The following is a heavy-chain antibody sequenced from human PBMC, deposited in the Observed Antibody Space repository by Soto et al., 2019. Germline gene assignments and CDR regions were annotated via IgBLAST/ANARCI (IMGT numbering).Heavy chain of an antibody. CDR2: IYNGAST. CDR3: ARGPSGDKVDS. Sequence: QVQLQESGPGLVKPSQTLSLTCTVSGGSISTVNYWWSWIRQSPDMGLEWIGHIYNGASTYNNPSLESXDTXSXSTSKNQLSLTLSSVSAADPAVYYCARGPSGDKVDSWGQGTLVTVSS. V-gene: IGHV4-30-4*01. J-gene: IGHJ4*02. CDR1: GGSISTVNYW. D-gene: IGHD7-27*01.